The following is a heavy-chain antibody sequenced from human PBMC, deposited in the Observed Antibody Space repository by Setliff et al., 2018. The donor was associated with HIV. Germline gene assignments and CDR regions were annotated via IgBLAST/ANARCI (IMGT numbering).Heavy chain of an antibody. D-gene: IGHD3-10*01. J-gene: IGHJ6*02. CDR1: GYTFTNYA. V-gene: IGHV1-3*03. CDR2: INAANANT. Sequence: ASVKVSCKASGYTFTNYAIHWVRQAPGQRLEWMGWINAANANTKYSQEFQGRVTITRDTSASTAYMEQSSLTSADTAVYYCARGKGVGGVIITGGLDVWGQGTTVTVSS. CDR3: ARGKGVGGVIITGGLDV.